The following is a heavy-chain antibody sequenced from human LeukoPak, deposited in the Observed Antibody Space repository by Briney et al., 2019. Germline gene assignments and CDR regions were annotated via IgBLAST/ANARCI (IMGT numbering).Heavy chain of an antibody. J-gene: IGHJ4*02. CDR2: IWYDGSNK. D-gene: IGHD3-22*01. CDR1: GFTFSSYG. Sequence: PGGSLRLSCAASGFTFSSYGMHWVRQAPGKGLEWVAVIWYDGSNKYYADSAKGRFTISRDNSKNTLYLQMNSLRAEDTAVYYCAKDGVPGDSSGYYPDYWGQGTLVTVSS. V-gene: IGHV3-33*06. CDR3: AKDGVPGDSSGYYPDY.